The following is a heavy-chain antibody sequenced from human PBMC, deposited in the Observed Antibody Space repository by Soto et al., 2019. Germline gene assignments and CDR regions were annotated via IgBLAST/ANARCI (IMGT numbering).Heavy chain of an antibody. D-gene: IGHD3-3*01. CDR3: ATMERLFDY. Sequence: GGSLRLSCAASGFTFSDYGMHWVRQAPGTGLEWVAVISYDGSGKYYADSVKGRLTISRDNSKNRLYLQMNSLRAEDTAVYYCATMERLFDYWGQGTLVTVSS. J-gene: IGHJ4*02. CDR1: GFTFSDYG. V-gene: IGHV3-30*03. CDR2: ISYDGSGK.